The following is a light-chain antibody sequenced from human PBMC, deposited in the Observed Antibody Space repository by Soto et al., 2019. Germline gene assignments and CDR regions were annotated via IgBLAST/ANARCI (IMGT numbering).Light chain of an antibody. CDR1: SSDIGGYNF. CDR3: SSYAGSNIYV. CDR2: EIT. Sequence: QSALTQPPSASGSPGQSVTISCTGTSSDIGGYNFVSWYQHHPGKAPKLMIYEITKRPSGVPARFSGSKSGNTASLTVSGLQAEDEAVYYCSSYAGSNIYVFGTGTKLTV. J-gene: IGLJ1*01. V-gene: IGLV2-8*01.